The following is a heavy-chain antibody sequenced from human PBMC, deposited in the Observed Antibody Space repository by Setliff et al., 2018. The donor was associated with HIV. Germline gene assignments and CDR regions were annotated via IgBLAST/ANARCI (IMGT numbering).Heavy chain of an antibody. J-gene: IGHJ3*02. V-gene: IGHV3-9*01. CDR1: GFTFTNYY. CDR2: ISWNSGSI. Sequence: GGSLRLSCAASGFTFTNYYMSWIRQAPGKGLEWVSGISWNSGSIDYADSVKGRFTISRDNAKNSLYLQMNSLRANDTALYYCAKGSPLVGAPPTDIWGQGTMVTVS. CDR3: AKGSPLVGAPPTDI. D-gene: IGHD1-26*01.